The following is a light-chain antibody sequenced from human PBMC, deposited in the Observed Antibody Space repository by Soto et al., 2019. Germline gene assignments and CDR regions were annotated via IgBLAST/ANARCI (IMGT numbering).Light chain of an antibody. J-gene: IGKJ1*01. CDR1: QSISSW. Sequence: DIQMTQSPSTLSASVGDRVTITCRASQSISSWLAWYQQKPGKAPNLLIYKASTLESGVPSRFSGSGSGTDFTLTISSLQPDDFATYYCQQYSDYSAWTFGGGTKVEIK. CDR3: QQYSDYSAWT. CDR2: KAS. V-gene: IGKV1-5*03.